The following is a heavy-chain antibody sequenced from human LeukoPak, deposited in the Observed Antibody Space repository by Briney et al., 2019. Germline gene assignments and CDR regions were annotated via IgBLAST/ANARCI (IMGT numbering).Heavy chain of an antibody. V-gene: IGHV3-23*01. CDR2: IAGGDEST. CDR1: GFIFNTNG. D-gene: IGHD1-1*01. CDR3: ARGVYWSLDY. J-gene: IGHJ4*02. Sequence: GGSLRLSCAISGFIFNTNGMNWVRQSPGKGLEWLATIAGGDESTYYADSVKGRFAISRDNSKNTVFLHMNSLRVEDTAVYYCARGVYWSLDYWGQGTPVTASS.